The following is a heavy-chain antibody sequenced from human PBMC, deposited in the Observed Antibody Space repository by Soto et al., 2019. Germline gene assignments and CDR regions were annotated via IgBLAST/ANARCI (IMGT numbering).Heavy chain of an antibody. CDR3: ARVPNANRHGHYVGYFDY. Sequence: QVKLVQSGAEVKKPGASVKVSCKASGGTFSSYAISWVRQAPGQGLEWMGGIIPIFGTANYAQKFQGRVTITADESTSTAYMELSSLRSEATAVYYCARVPNANRHGHYVGYFDYWGQGTLVTVSS. CDR1: GGTFSSYA. J-gene: IGHJ4*02. CDR2: IIPIFGTA. V-gene: IGHV1-69*01. D-gene: IGHD4-17*01.